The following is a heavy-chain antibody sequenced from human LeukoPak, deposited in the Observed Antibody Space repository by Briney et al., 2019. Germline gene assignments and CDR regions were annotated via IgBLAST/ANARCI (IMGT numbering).Heavy chain of an antibody. CDR2: INPNSGGT. Sequence: ASVKVSCKASGYTFTGYYMHWVRQAPGQGLEWMGWINPNSGGTNYAQKFQGWVTMTRDTSISTAYMELSRLTSDDTAVYYCARGALVRGVDYYNMDVWGKGTTVTVSS. J-gene: IGHJ6*04. CDR3: ARGALVRGVDYYNMDV. CDR1: GYTFTGYY. D-gene: IGHD3-10*01. V-gene: IGHV1-2*04.